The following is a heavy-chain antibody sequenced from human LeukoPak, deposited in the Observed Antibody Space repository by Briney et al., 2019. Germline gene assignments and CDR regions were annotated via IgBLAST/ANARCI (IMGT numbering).Heavy chain of an antibody. V-gene: IGHV3-23*01. J-gene: IGHJ4*02. CDR1: GFTFSSYA. CDR3: AKVGVVVTAIDY. D-gene: IGHD3-22*01. Sequence: GGSLRLSCAASGFTFSSYAMSWVRQAPVKGLEWVSAISGSGGSTYYADSVKGRFTISRDNSKNTLYLQMNSLRAEDTAVYYCAKVGVVVTAIDYWGQGTLVTVSS. CDR2: ISGSGGST.